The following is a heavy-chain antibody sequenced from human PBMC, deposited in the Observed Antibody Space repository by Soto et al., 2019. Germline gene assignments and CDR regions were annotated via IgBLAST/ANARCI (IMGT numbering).Heavy chain of an antibody. J-gene: IGHJ5*02. CDR3: ARGCSSASCYTGFDP. CDR2: IYYSGKT. Sequence: LSLTCTVSGGSINSGPYSWTWIRQPPGKGLEWLGYIYYSGKTDYNPPLRSRVSISVDRSNNQFSLILTSVTAADSAVYFCARGCSSASCYTGFDPWGQGTLVTVSS. V-gene: IGHV4-30-2*01. D-gene: IGHD2-2*02. CDR1: GGSINSGPYS.